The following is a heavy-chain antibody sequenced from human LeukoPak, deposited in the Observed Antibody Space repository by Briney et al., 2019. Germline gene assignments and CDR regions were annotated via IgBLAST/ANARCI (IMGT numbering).Heavy chain of an antibody. CDR1: GASIGSYY. Sequence: PSETLSLTCSVSGASIGSYYWIWIRQPSGKGPEWLGTIYYSGNTKYNSSLKSRVSILADTSNNQFSLRLSSVTAADTAVYYCAREGLTTIGVIDVWGKGTTVTVSS. J-gene: IGHJ6*03. V-gene: IGHV4-59*01. CDR3: AREGLTTIGVIDV. D-gene: IGHD1-1*01. CDR2: IYYSGNT.